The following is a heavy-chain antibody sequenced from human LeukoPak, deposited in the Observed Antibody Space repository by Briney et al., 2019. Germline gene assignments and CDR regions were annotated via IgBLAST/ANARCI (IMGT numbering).Heavy chain of an antibody. CDR2: ISSSSNYI. J-gene: IGHJ4*02. V-gene: IGHV3-21*01. Sequence: GGSLRLSCAASGFTFSSYSMNWVRQAPGKGLEWVSSISSSSNYIYYADSVKGRFTISRDNAKNSLYLQMNSLRAEDTAVYYCARDKGIYDFWSGYYWYWGQGTLVTVSS. CDR1: GFTFSSYS. D-gene: IGHD3-3*01. CDR3: ARDKGIYDFWSGYYWY.